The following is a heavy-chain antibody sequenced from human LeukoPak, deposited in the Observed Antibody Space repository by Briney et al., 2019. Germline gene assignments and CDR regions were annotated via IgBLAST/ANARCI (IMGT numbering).Heavy chain of an antibody. V-gene: IGHV3-21*01. CDR3: AREGVTYGYGYVDY. CDR2: ISSSSSYI. CDR1: GFTFSSYS. D-gene: IGHD5-18*01. Sequence: GGSLRLSCAASGFTFSSYSMNWVRQAPGKGLEWVSSISSSSSYIYYADSVKGRFTISRDNSKNTLYLQMDSLRAEDTAVYYCAREGVTYGYGYVDYWGQGTLVTVSS. J-gene: IGHJ4*02.